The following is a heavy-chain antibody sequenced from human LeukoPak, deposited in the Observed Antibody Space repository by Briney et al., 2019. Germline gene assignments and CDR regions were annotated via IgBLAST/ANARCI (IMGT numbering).Heavy chain of an antibody. CDR1: GGSFSGYY. Sequence: SETLSLTCAVYGGSFSGYYWSWIRQPPGKGLEWIGEINHSGSTNYNPPLKSRVTISVDTSKNQFSLKLSSVTAADTAVYYCASNRIAAAGTLYYYCGMDVWGQGTTVTVSS. CDR2: INHSGST. D-gene: IGHD6-13*01. J-gene: IGHJ6*02. CDR3: ASNRIAAAGTLYYYCGMDV. V-gene: IGHV4-34*01.